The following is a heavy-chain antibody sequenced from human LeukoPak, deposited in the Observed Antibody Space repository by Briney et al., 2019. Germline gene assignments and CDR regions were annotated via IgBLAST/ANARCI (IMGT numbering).Heavy chain of an antibody. V-gene: IGHV3-23*01. J-gene: IGHJ5*02. CDR2: ISGSGGTT. CDR1: GSTFSSYA. Sequence: GGSLRLSCAASGSTFSSYAMSWVRQAPGKGLEWVSVISGSGGTTYYADSVKGRFTISRDNSKNTLYLQMNSLRAEDTAVYYYAKADLPNRHLNWLDPWGQGTLVTVSS. D-gene: IGHD2-2*01. CDR3: AKADLPNRHLNWLDP.